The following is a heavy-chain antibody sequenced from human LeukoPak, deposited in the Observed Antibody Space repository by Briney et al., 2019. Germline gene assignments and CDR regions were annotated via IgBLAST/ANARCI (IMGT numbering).Heavy chain of an antibody. J-gene: IGHJ2*01. Sequence: PGGALRLSCSASGFTFSSYAMHWVRQAPGKGLEYVSAISSNGGSTYYADSVKGRFTISRDNSKNTLYLQMSSLRAEDTAVYYCVKPIAAAGDWYFDLWGRGTLVTVSS. CDR1: GFTFSSYA. D-gene: IGHD6-13*01. CDR2: ISSNGGST. CDR3: VKPIAAAGDWYFDL. V-gene: IGHV3-64D*06.